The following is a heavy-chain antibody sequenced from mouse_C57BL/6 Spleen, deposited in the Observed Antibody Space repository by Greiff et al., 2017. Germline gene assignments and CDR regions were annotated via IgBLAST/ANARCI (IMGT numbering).Heavy chain of an antibody. V-gene: IGHV7-1*01. CDR3: ARDALSYAMDY. Sequence: EVKVVESGGGLVQSGRSLRLSCATSGFTFSDFYMEWVRQAPGKGLEWIAASRNKANDYTTEYSASVKGRFIVSRDTSQSILYLQMNALRAEDTALYFCARDALSYAMDYWGQGPSVTVSS. J-gene: IGHJ4*01. CDR1: GFTFSDFY. CDR2: SRNKANDYTT. D-gene: IGHD6-2*01.